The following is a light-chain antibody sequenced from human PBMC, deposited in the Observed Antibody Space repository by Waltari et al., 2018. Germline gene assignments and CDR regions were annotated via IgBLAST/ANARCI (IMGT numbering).Light chain of an antibody. J-gene: IGKJ1*01. CDR2: AAS. CDR1: QGISTY. Sequence: DIQMTQSPSSLSASAGDTVTITCRASQGISTYLNWYQLKPGKAPKRLIYAASSLESGVPSRFSGSGSGTDFTLTISSLQPEDFATYYCLQYNSHPRTFGQGTKVEIK. V-gene: IGKV1-17*01. CDR3: LQYNSHPRT.